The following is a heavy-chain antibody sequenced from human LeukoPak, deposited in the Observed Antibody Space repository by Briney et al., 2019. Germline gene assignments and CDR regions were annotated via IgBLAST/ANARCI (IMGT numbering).Heavy chain of an antibody. CDR2: IKQDGSEK. CDR1: GFTFTSYW. V-gene: IGHV3-7*01. J-gene: IGHJ6*04. CDR3: ARGGGTSDV. Sequence: GGSLRLSCAASGFTFTSYWMSWVRQDPGKGLEWVATIKQDGSEKYYVDSVKGRFTISRDNAKNSLYLQMNSLRAEDTAVYYCARGGGTSDVWGKGTTVTVSP.